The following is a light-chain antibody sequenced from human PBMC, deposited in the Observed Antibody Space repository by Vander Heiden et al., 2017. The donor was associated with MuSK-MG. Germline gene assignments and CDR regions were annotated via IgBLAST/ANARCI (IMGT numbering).Light chain of an antibody. CDR3: QERDNSTEVV. CDR2: QDS. CDR1: KVGDKY. V-gene: IGLV3-1*01. Sequence: SYELTHPPSVSVSPAQTASITWSGDKVGDKYAGCYKQKTGHSTVLVIYQDSKRPSGLPERFSASNSANTATLTTRGTEDMDDDEYYCQERDNSTEVVFGGGNKLTVL. J-gene: IGLJ2*01.